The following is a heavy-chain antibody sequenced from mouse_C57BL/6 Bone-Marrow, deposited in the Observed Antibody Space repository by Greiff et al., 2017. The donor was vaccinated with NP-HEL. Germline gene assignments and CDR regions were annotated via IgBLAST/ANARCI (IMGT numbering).Heavy chain of an antibody. CDR1: GFTFSSYA. Sequence: EVKVVESGGGLVKPGGSLKLSCAASGFTFSSYAMSWVRQTPEKRLEWVATISDGGSYTYYPDNVKGRFTISRDNAKNNLYLQMSHLKSEDTAMYYCAGDFYCYGSGGFAYWGQGTLVTVSA. CDR2: ISDGGSYT. D-gene: IGHD1-1*01. V-gene: IGHV5-4*01. J-gene: IGHJ3*01. CDR3: AGDFYCYGSGGFAY.